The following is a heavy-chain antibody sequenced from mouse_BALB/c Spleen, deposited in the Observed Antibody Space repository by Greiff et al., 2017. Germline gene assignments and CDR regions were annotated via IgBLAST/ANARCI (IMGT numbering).Heavy chain of an antibody. V-gene: IGHV1S22*01. J-gene: IGHJ1*01. CDR1: GYTFTSYW. CDR2: IYPGSGST. D-gene: IGHD2-14*01. CDR3: TRSYYRYDGYWYFDV. Sequence: LQQPGSELVRPGASVKLSCKASGYTFTSYWMHWVKQRPGQGLEWIGNIYPGSGSTNYDEKFKSKATLTVDTSSSTAYMQLSSLTSEDSAVYYCTRSYYRYDGYWYFDVWGAGTTVTVSS.